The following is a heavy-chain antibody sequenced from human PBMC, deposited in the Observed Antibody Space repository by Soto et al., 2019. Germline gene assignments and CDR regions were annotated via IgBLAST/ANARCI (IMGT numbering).Heavy chain of an antibody. Sequence: GGSLRLSCASSGFTFGSYAMHWFRQAPGKGLEWVSAISGSGGSTYYADSVKGRFTISRDNSKNTLYLQMNSLRAEDTAVYYCAKDGGKYGAYGYLQPWGQGPMVT. V-gene: IGHV3-23*01. CDR1: GFTFGSYA. J-gene: IGHJ1*01. CDR2: ISGSGGST. D-gene: IGHD4-17*01. CDR3: AKDGGKYGAYGYLQP.